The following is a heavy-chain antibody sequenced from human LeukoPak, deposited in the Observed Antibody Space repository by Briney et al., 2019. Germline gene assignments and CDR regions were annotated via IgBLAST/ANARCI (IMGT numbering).Heavy chain of an antibody. J-gene: IGHJ4*02. CDR3: ASKPGYYYNSGYYRDY. CDR2: ISSSGSTI. Sequence: GGSLRLSCAASGFTFSDYHMSWIRQAPGKGLEWVSYISSSGSTIYYADSVKGRFTISRDNAKSSLYLQMNSLRAEDTAVYYCASKPGYYYNSGYYRDYWGQGTLVNVSS. CDR1: GFTFSDYH. V-gene: IGHV3-11*01. D-gene: IGHD3-22*01.